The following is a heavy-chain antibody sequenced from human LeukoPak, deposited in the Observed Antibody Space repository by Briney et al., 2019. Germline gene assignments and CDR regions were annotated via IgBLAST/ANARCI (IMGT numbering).Heavy chain of an antibody. D-gene: IGHD2-8*01. CDR3: AREGYAMDYFDY. CDR2: ISYDGSNK. J-gene: IGHJ4*02. Sequence: PGGSLRLSCAASGFTFSSYGMHWVRQAPGKGLEWVAVISYDGSNKYYADSVKGRFTISRDNSKNTLYLQMNSLRAEDTAVYYCAREGYAMDYFDYWGQGTLVTVSS. V-gene: IGHV3-30*03. CDR1: GFTFSSYG.